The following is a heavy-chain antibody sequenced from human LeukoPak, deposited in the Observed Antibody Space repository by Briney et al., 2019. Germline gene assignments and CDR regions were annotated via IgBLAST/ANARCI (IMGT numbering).Heavy chain of an antibody. CDR3: AKATLVRFFRTAVAGKDWFDP. CDR1: GFTFSSYW. V-gene: IGHV3-7*03. Sequence: GGSLRLSCAASGFTFSSYWMSWVRQAPGKGLEWVANIKQDGSEKYYVDSVKGRFTISRDNAKNSLYLQMNSLRAEDTAVYYCAKATLVRFFRTAVAGKDWFDPWGQGTLVTVSS. D-gene: IGHD6-19*01. CDR2: IKQDGSEK. J-gene: IGHJ5*02.